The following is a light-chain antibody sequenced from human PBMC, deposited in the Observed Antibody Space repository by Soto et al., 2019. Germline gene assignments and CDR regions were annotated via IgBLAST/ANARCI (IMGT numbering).Light chain of an antibody. CDR2: EVS. Sequence: QSVLTQPASVSGSPGQSITISCTGTSSDVGGYNYVSWYQQYPGNAPKLMIYEVSNRPSGVSNRFSGSKSGNTASLTISGLQAEDEADYYCSSYTSSSTLVFGGGTKLTVL. V-gene: IGLV2-14*01. CDR3: SSYTSSSTLV. J-gene: IGLJ3*02. CDR1: SSDVGGYNY.